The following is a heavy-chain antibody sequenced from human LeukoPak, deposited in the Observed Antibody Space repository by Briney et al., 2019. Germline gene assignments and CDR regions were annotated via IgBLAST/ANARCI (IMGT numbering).Heavy chain of an antibody. V-gene: IGHV1-69*06. CDR3: ARVAIAVAGRGFDY. CDR1: GGTFSSYA. D-gene: IGHD6-19*01. CDR2: IIPIFGTA. Sequence: ASVKVSCKASGGTFSSYAISWVRQAPGQGLEWMGRIIPIFGTANSAQKFQGRVTITADKSTSTAYMELSSLRSEDTAVYYCARVAIAVAGRGFDYWGQGTLVTVSS. J-gene: IGHJ4*02.